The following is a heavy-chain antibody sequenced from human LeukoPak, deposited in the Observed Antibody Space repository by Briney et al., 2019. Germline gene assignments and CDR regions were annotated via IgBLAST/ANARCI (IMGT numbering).Heavy chain of an antibody. D-gene: IGHD3-22*01. J-gene: IGHJ4*02. CDR1: GYTFTSYD. CDR3: ARGRIVVVIGKYYFDY. CDR2: MNPNSGNI. V-gene: IGHV1-8*01. Sequence: ASVKVSCKAAGYTFTSYDINWVRQAAGQGLEWMGWMNPNSGNIGYAQKFQGRVTMTRNTSISTAYMELSSPRSEDTAVYYCARGRIVVVIGKYYFDYWGQGTLVTVSS.